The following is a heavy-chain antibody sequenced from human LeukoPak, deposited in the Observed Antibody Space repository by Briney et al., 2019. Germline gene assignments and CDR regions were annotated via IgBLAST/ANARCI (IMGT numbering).Heavy chain of an antibody. CDR3: ATDRYCGGGSCYFYFDN. CDR1: KSIDNRSY. Sequence: RNFCEAVKSIDNRSYMSRESKAPGKGLEWVSVMYIAGGTYYADSVKDRFTISRDTPKNTLYLEMNSLRAEDTAVYYCATDRYCGGGSCYFYFDNWGQGTLVTVS. CDR2: MYIAGGT. V-gene: IGHV3-66*01. D-gene: IGHD2-15*01. J-gene: IGHJ4*02.